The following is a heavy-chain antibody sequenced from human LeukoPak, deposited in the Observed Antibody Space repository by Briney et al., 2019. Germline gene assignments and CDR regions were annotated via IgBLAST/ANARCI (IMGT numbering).Heavy chain of an antibody. D-gene: IGHD5-24*01. CDR2: ISYDGSNK. CDR1: GFTFSNFG. V-gene: IGHV3-30-3*01. J-gene: IGHJ4*02. Sequence: GGSLRLSCAASGFTFSNFGMYWVRQAPGKGLEGVAVISYDGSNKYHADSVKGRFTISRDNSKNTLYLQMNSLRLEDTAVYYCARDKYGYNTPIDYWGRGTLVTVSS. CDR3: ARDKYGYNTPIDY.